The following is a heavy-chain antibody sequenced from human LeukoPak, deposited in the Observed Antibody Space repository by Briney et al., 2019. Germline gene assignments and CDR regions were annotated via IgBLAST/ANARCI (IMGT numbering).Heavy chain of an antibody. J-gene: IGHJ4*02. D-gene: IGHD6-19*01. Sequence: PGGSLTLSCAASGFTFSASAVHWVRRASGKGLEWVGRIRSKADTYTTSYAASVKGSFTSSRDDSKNTAFLQLNSLKTEDTAVYYCTREYSSGWPFDCWGQGTLVTVS. CDR3: TREYSSGWPFDC. CDR1: GFTFSASA. CDR2: IRSKADTYTT. V-gene: IGHV3-73*01.